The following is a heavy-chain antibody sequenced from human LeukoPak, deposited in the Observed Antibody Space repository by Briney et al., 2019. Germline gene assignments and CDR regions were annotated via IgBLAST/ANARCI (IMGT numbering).Heavy chain of an antibody. CDR1: GYTFTSYD. J-gene: IGHJ4*02. V-gene: IGHV1-8*01. CDR3: ARGLKGTRPTPLDY. Sequence: ASVKVSCKASGYTFTSYDINWVRQATGQGLEWMGWMNPNSGNTGYAQKFQGRVTMTRNTSISTACMELSSLRSEDTAVYYCARGLKGTRPTPLDYWGQGTLVTVSS. D-gene: IGHD1-1*01. CDR2: MNPNSGNT.